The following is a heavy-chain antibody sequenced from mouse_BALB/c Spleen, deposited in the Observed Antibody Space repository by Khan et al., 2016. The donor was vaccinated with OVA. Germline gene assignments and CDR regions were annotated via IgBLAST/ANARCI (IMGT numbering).Heavy chain of an antibody. D-gene: IGHD1-2*01. CDR2: ISDLAYTI. Sequence: EVELVESGGGLVQPGGSRKLSCAASGFTFSDYGMAWVRQAPGKGPEWVAFISDLAYTIYYADTVTGRFTISRENAKKILYLEMSSLRSEDTARYYCVRGGGTAPFAYWGLGTLVTVSA. CDR1: GFTFSDYG. J-gene: IGHJ3*01. CDR3: VRGGGTAPFAY. V-gene: IGHV5-15*02.